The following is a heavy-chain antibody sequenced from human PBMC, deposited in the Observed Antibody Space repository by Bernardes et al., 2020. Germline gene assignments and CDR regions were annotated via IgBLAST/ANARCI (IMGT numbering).Heavy chain of an antibody. CDR2: INPSGGST. V-gene: IGHV1-46*01. J-gene: IGHJ6*02. D-gene: IGHD3-22*01. Sequence: ASVKVSCKASGYTFTSYYMHWVRQAPGQGLEWMGIINPSGGSTSYAQKFQGRVTMTRDTSTSTVYMELSSLRSEDTAVYYCARGVEVVITKYYYYYGMDVWGQGTTVTVSS. CDR1: GYTFTSYY. CDR3: ARGVEVVITKYYYYYGMDV.